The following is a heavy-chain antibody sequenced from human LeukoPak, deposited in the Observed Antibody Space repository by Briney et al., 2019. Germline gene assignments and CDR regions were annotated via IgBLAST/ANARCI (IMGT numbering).Heavy chain of an antibody. V-gene: IGHV3-21*04. J-gene: IGHJ4*02. CDR3: ATPPTVTRNY. CDR2: ISSSSSYI. CDR1: GFTFSSYS. D-gene: IGHD4-17*01. Sequence: GGSLRLSCAASGFTFSSYSMNWVRQAPGKGLEWVSSISSSSSYIYYADSVKGRFTISRDNSKNTLYLQMNSLRAEDTAVYYCATPPTVTRNYWGQGTLVTVSS.